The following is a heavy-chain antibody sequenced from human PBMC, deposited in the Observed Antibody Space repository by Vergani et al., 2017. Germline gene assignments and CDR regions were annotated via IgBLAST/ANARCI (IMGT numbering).Heavy chain of an antibody. V-gene: IGHV3-48*01. CDR1: GFTFSSYS. J-gene: IGHJ3*02. CDR3: ARDRPRFGVVTGDAFDI. D-gene: IGHD3-3*01. CDR2: ISSSSSTI. Sequence: EVQLVESGGGLVQPGGSLRLSCAASGFTFSSYSMNWVRQAPGKGLEWVSYISSSSSTIYYADSVKGRFTISRDNAKNSLYLQINSLRAEDTAVYYCARDRPRFGVVTGDAFDIWGQGTMVTVSS.